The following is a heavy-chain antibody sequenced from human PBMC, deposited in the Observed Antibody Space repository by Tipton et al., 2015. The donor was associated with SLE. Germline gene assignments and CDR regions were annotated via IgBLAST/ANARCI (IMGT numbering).Heavy chain of an antibody. V-gene: IGHV4-59*11. J-gene: IGHJ3*02. D-gene: IGHD3-22*01. Sequence: TLSLTCTVSGGSISSHYWSWIRQPPGKGLEWIGYIYYSGITNYNPPLKSRVPITVDTPKNQFSLKLSSVPAADTAVYYCAREVGYYDSSGYYDGAFDIWGQETMVTVSS. CDR3: AREVGYYDSSGYYDGAFDI. CDR2: IYYSGIT. CDR1: GGSISSHY.